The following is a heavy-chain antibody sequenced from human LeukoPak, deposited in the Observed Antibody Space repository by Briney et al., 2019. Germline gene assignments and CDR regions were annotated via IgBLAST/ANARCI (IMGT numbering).Heavy chain of an antibody. CDR1: GFTFSDYW. J-gene: IGHJ6*01. Sequence: GSLRLSCIASGFTFSDYWMHWVRQPPGKGLEWIGEIDHSGRTNYNPSLKSRVTISVDKSKNQISLKLSSVTAADTAVYYCASKEYYYYGMDVWGQGTTVTVSS. V-gene: IGHV4-4*02. CDR3: ASKEYYYYGMDV. CDR2: IDHSGRT.